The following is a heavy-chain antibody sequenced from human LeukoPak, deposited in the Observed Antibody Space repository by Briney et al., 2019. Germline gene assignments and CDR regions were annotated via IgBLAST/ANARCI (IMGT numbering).Heavy chain of an antibody. CDR2: ISYDGSNK. D-gene: IGHD3-9*01. CDR3: ARDPLTLYNYHMDV. J-gene: IGHJ6*03. CDR1: GFTFSSYA. V-gene: IGHV3-30-3*01. Sequence: GGSLRLSCAASGFTFSSYAMHWVRQAPGKGLEWVAVISYDGSNKYYADSVKGRFTISRDNSKNSLYLQMNSLRAEDTAVYYCARDPLTLYNYHMDVWGKGTTVTVSS.